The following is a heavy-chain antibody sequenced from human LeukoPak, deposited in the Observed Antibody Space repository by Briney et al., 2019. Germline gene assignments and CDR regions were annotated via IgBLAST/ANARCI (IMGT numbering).Heavy chain of an antibody. Sequence: GGSLRLSCAASGFTFSSYAMHWVRQAPGKGLEWVAVISYDGSNKYYADSVKGRFTISRDNSKNTLYLQMNSLRAEDTAVYYCAGVVLPPVTFDYWGQGTLVTVSS. CDR2: ISYDGSNK. V-gene: IGHV3-30-3*01. CDR3: AGVVLPPVTFDY. CDR1: GFTFSSYA. J-gene: IGHJ4*02. D-gene: IGHD2-21*02.